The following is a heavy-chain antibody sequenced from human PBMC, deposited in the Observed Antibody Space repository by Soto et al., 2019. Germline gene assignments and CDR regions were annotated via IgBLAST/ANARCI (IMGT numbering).Heavy chain of an antibody. CDR3: ARGGNAPDY. CDR1: GFTFSTYS. D-gene: IGHD2-2*01. V-gene: IGHV3-48*01. CDR2: ISSSSSAI. Sequence: EVQLVESGGGLVQPGGSLRLSCAASGFTFSTYSMNWVRQAPGKGLEWVSYISSSSSAIYYADSVRGRFTISRDNAKNSLYLQMNSLRAEDTAVYYCARGGNAPDYWGQGNLVTVSS. J-gene: IGHJ4*02.